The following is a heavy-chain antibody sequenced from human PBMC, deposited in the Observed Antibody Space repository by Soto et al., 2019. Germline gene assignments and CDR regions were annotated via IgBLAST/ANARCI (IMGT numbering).Heavy chain of an antibody. CDR3: ARGRTSPGYHYYYDMDV. V-gene: IGHV4-34*01. D-gene: IGHD1-7*01. J-gene: IGHJ6*01. Sequence: SETLSLTFAVYCASFSGYYWSWIRQPPGKGLEWIGQINHSGSTNYNPSLKSRVTISLDTSKNQFSLKLKSVTAADRAVHYCARGRTSPGYHYYYDMDVWGQGTTVTVSS. CDR2: INHSGST. CDR1: CASFSGYY.